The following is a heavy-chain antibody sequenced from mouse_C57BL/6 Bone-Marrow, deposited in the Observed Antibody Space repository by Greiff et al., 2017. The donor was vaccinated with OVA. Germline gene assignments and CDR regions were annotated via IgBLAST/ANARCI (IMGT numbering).Heavy chain of an antibody. CDR2: ISDGGSYT. Sequence: EVKLQESGGGLVKPGGSLKLSCAASGFTFSSYAMSWVRQTPEKRLEWVATISDGGSYTYYPDNLKGRFTISRDNAKNNLYLQMSHLKSEDTAMYYCARHAVTTDYYAMDYWGQGTSVTVSS. D-gene: IGHD2-2*01. CDR3: ARHAVTTDYYAMDY. V-gene: IGHV5-4*03. CDR1: GFTFSSYA. J-gene: IGHJ4*01.